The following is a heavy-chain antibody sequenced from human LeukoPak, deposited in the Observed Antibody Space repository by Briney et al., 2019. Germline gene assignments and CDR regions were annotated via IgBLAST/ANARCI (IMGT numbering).Heavy chain of an antibody. Sequence: PGGSLRLSCEASGFTFRNFWMTWVRQAPGKGLEWVANLNQYGDHKYYDDSVKGRFTISRDNARDSLYLEMNSLTVEDTAVYFCSRDLGTGRPHDFWGQGTLVTVSS. V-gene: IGHV3-7*01. J-gene: IGHJ4*02. CDR3: SRDLGTGRPHDF. CDR1: GFTFRNFW. D-gene: IGHD3/OR15-3a*01. CDR2: LNQYGDHK.